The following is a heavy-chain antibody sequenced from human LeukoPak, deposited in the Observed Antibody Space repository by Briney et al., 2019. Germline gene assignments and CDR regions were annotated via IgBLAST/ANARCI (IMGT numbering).Heavy chain of an antibody. CDR1: GFTFSSYG. CDR2: IRYDGSNK. V-gene: IGHV3-30*02. J-gene: IGHJ4*02. CDR3: AKEVGGWSYYFDY. Sequence: GGSLRLSCAASGFTFSSYGMHWVRQAPGKGLEWVAFIRYDGSNKYYADSVKGRFTISRDNCKNTLYLQMNSLRAEDTAVYYCAKEVGGWSYYFDYWGQGTLVTVSS. D-gene: IGHD6-19*01.